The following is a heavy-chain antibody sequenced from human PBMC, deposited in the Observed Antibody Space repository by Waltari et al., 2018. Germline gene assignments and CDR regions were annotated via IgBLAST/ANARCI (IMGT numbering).Heavy chain of an antibody. Sequence: QLQLQESGPGLVKPSETLSLTCTVSGGSISSSSYYWGWIRQPPGKGLEWIGSIYYSGSTYYNPSLKSRVTISVDTSKNQFSLKLSSVPAADTAVYYCARRTVSEDTVDYWGQGTLVTVSS. D-gene: IGHD5-18*01. J-gene: IGHJ4*02. CDR1: GGSISSSSYY. CDR3: ARRTVSEDTVDY. CDR2: IYYSGST. V-gene: IGHV4-39*01.